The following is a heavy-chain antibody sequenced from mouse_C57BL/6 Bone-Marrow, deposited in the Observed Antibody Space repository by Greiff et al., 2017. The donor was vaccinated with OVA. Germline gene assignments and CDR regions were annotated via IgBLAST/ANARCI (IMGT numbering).Heavy chain of an antibody. CDR2: IYPGSGST. CDR3: ARRARRQLRLPLFDY. J-gene: IGHJ2*01. CDR1: GYTFTSYW. V-gene: IGHV1-55*01. D-gene: IGHD3-2*02. Sequence: QVQLQQPGAELVKPGASVKMSCKASGYTFTSYWITWVKQRPGQGLEWIGDIYPGSGSTNYNEKFKSKATLTVDTSSSTAYMQLSSLTSEDSAVYYYARRARRQLRLPLFDYWGQGTTLTVSS.